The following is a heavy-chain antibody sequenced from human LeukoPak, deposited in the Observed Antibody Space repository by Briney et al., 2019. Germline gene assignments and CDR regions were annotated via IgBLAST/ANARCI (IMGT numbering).Heavy chain of an antibody. CDR3: ARDQVAATNDAFDI. D-gene: IGHD2-15*01. J-gene: IGHJ3*02. CDR2: ISSDSYYI. Sequence: GGSLRLSCAASGFTFSTYSMNWVRQAPGKGLEWVSAISSDSYYIYYTDSVKGRFTISRDNAKNSLYLQMNSLRAEDTAVYYCARDQVAATNDAFDIWGQGTMVTVSS. V-gene: IGHV3-21*01. CDR1: GFTFSTYS.